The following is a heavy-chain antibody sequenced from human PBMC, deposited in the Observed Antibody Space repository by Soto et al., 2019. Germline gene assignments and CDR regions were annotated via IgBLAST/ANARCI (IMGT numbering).Heavy chain of an antibody. Sequence: EVQLVESGGGLVQPGGSLKLSCAASGFTFSGSAMHWVRQASGKGLEWVGRIRSKANSYATAHAASVKGRFTISRDDSKYTAYLQMNSLKTEDTAVYYCTRHDPNYDFWSGSPPRYGMDVWGQGTTVTVSS. D-gene: IGHD3-3*01. V-gene: IGHV3-73*01. CDR1: GFTFSGSA. CDR3: TRHDPNYDFWSGSPPRYGMDV. CDR2: IRSKANSYAT. J-gene: IGHJ6*02.